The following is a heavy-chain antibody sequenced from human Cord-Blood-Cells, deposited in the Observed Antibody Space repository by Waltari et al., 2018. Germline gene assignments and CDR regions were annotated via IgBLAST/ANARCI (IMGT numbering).Heavy chain of an antibody. J-gene: IGHJ4*02. Sequence: QVQLVESGGGVVQPGRSLRLSCASSGFTSSSYGMPWVRQAPGKGMGWVAVIAYDGSNKYYADSVKGRFTISRDNSKNTLYLQMNSLRAEDTAVYYCAKDYSSFDYWGQGTLVTVSS. D-gene: IGHD6-13*01. V-gene: IGHV3-30*18. CDR1: GFTSSSYG. CDR3: AKDYSSFDY. CDR2: IAYDGSNK.